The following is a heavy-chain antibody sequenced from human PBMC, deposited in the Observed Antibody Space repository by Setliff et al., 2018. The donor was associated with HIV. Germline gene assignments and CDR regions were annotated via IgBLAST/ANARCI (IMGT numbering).Heavy chain of an antibody. V-gene: IGHV1-8*02. CDR1: GYAFSAYD. CDR3: ARGLPPTPRPYFYHMDV. Sequence: GASVKVSCKASGYAFSAYDFNWVRQAPGQGLEWVGSMSPQSDNTVYAQKFLGRVTMTMDTPIGTAYMELSSLRSEDTAVYYCARGLPPTPRPYFYHMDVWGNGTSVTVSS. D-gene: IGHD2-15*01. CDR2: MSPQSDNT. J-gene: IGHJ6*03.